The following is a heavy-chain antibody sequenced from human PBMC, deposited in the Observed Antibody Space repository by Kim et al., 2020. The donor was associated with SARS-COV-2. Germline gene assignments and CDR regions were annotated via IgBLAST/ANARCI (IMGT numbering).Heavy chain of an antibody. Sequence: GGSLRLSCAASGFTFSSYGMHWVRQAPGKGLEWVAVIWYDGSNKYYADSVKGRFTISRDNSKNTLYLQMNSLRAEDTAVYYCARDRSPLGAFDIWGQGTMVTGSS. J-gene: IGHJ3*02. CDR2: IWYDGSNK. V-gene: IGHV3-33*01. CDR1: GFTFSSYG. CDR3: ARDRSPLGAFDI.